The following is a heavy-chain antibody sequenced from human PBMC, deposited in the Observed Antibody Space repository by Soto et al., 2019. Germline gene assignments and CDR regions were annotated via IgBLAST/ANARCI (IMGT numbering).Heavy chain of an antibody. D-gene: IGHD3-22*01. V-gene: IGHV3-33*01. CDR3: ARAPNYYDSSGYYYNY. J-gene: IGHJ4*02. Sequence: GGSLRLSCAASGFTFSSYGMHWVRQAPGKGLEWVAVIWYDGSNKYYADSVKGRFTISRDNSKNTLYLQMNSLRAEDTAVYYCARAPNYYDSSGYYYNYWGQGTLVTVSS. CDR1: GFTFSSYG. CDR2: IWYDGSNK.